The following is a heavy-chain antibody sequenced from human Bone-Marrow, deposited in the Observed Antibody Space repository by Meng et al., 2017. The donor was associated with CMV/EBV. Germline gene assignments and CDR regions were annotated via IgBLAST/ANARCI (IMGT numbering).Heavy chain of an antibody. D-gene: IGHD3-16*01. J-gene: IGHJ4*02. Sequence: QVQLVPAGAEGKKPGSSVKVYCKASGGTFSSYAISWVRQAPGQGLEWMGGIIPIFGTANYAQKFQGRVTIAADESTSTAYMELSSLRSEDTAVYYCAWGGRWYRFDYWGQGTLVTVSS. V-gene: IGHV1-69*12. CDR3: AWGGRWYRFDY. CDR1: GGTFSSYA. CDR2: IIPIFGTA.